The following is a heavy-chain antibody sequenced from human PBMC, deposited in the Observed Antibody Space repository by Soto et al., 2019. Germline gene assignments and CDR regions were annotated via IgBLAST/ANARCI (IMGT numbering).Heavy chain of an antibody. CDR2: IFIDGTT. J-gene: IGHJ4*02. CDR3: AKESYNRRTDFDY. CDR1: GFSVRSSQ. V-gene: IGHV3-53*01. Sequence: PGGSLRLSCAASGFSVRSSQMSWVRQAPGKGLEWVSLIFIDGTTHYGVSVKGRFTISRDSARNTLYLQMNGLRVDDTALYYCAKESYNRRTDFDYWGQGTLVTVSS. D-gene: IGHD3-10*01.